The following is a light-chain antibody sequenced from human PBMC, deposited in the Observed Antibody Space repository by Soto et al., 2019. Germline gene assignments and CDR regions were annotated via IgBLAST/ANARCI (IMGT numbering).Light chain of an antibody. CDR2: SVS. Sequence: DIQMTQSPSSLSTSVVDRVTITFRASQRINIYLNWYRQKPGKAPELLIYSVSNLQSGVPSRFSGSGSGTDFTLTISSLQPEDFATYYCQQSFSTPTFGQGTRLEIK. CDR1: QRINIY. CDR3: QQSFSTPT. J-gene: IGKJ5*01. V-gene: IGKV1-39*01.